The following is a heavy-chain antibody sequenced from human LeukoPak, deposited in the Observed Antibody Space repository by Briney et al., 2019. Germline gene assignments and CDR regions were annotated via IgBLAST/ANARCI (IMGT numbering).Heavy chain of an antibody. V-gene: IGHV3-11*01. D-gene: IGHD1-7*01. J-gene: IGHJ4*02. Sequence: GGSLRLSCAASGFSFSDYYMSWIRQAPGQGLEWVSYISSSGDTRSYADSVKGRFTISRDNAKNSLYLQMSSLRDEDAAIYYCARVMGNYASDYWGQGALVTVSS. CDR3: ARVMGNYASDY. CDR2: ISSSGDTR. CDR1: GFSFSDYY.